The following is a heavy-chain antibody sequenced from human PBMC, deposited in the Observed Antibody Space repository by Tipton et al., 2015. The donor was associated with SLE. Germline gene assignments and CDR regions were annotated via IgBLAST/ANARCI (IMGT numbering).Heavy chain of an antibody. CDR3: ARGGASVLIRKCYFDS. CDR2: VYFSGNT. J-gene: IGHJ4*02. D-gene: IGHD2-8*01. CDR1: GDSINNYY. Sequence: TLSLTCTVSGDSINNYYWSWIRQPLGRGLEYIGHVYFSGNTNYNPSLNSRVTISVDTSKNQFSLKLHSVTAADTAVYYCARGGASVLIRKCYFDSWGQGSLVTVSS. V-gene: IGHV4-59*12.